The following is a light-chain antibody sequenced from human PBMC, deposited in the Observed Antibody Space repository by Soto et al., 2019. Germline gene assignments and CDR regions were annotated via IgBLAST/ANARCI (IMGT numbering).Light chain of an antibody. CDR1: QSVRSNY. CDR3: QQYGSSPLT. Sequence: EIVLTQSPDTLALSPRERATLSCSASQSVRSNYLVWYQQKPGQAPRFLIYDASSRPTSIPDRFSGRGSGTDFTLNISRLEPEDFAVYYCQQYGSSPLTFGGGTKVEIK. CDR2: DAS. J-gene: IGKJ4*01. V-gene: IGKV3-20*01.